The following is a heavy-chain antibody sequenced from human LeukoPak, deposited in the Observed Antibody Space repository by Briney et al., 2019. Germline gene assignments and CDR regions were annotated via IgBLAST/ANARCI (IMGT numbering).Heavy chain of an antibody. D-gene: IGHD2-2*01. CDR2: IYYSGST. CDR1: GGSISSGGYY. J-gene: IGHJ5*02. CDR3: ARSPYCSSTSCLTYNWFDP. Sequence: SQTLSLTCTVSGGSISSGGYYWSWIRQHPGKGLEWIGYIYYSGSTYYNPSLKSRVTKSVDTSKNQFSLKLSSVTAADTAVYYCARSPYCSSTSCLTYNWFDPWGQGTLVTVSS. V-gene: IGHV4-31*03.